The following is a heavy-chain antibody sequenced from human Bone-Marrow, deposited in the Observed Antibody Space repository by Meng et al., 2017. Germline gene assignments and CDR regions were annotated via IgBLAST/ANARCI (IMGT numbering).Heavy chain of an antibody. CDR3: ARNMGWGYCSGGSCYSTKTDHHDAFDI. CDR1: GYTFTSYY. CDR2: INPSGGST. J-gene: IGHJ3*02. Sequence: ASVKVSCKASGYTFTSYYMHWVRQAPGKGLEWMGIINPSGGSTSYAQKLQGRVTMTRNTSISTAYMELSSLRSEDTAVDYCARNMGWGYCSGGSCYSTKTDHHDAFDIWGQGTMVTVSS. V-gene: IGHV1-46*01. D-gene: IGHD2-15*01.